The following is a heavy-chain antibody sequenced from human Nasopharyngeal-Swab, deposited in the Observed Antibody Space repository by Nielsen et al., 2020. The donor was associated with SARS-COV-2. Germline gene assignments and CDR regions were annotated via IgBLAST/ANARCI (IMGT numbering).Heavy chain of an antibody. V-gene: IGHV5-51*01. CDR2: IYPRDSDT. J-gene: IGHJ6*02. CDR3: VRPEGVATSFKYYFQYGMDV. D-gene: IGHD5-12*01. Sequence: GESLKISCKGSGYSFTSYWIAWVRQMPGKGMEWMGIIYPRDSDTRYSPSFKGQVTISADKSIGTAYLQWSSLKASDTAMYYCVRPEGVATSFKYYFQYGMDVWGQGTMVTVPS. CDR1: GYSFTSYW.